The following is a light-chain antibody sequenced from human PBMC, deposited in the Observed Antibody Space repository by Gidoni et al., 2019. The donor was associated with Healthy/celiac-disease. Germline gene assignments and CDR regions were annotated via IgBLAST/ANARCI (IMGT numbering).Light chain of an antibody. V-gene: IGKV3-15*01. J-gene: IGKJ2*01. Sequence: EIVMTQSPATLSVSPGERATLSCRASQSVSSNLAWYQQKPGQAPRLLIYGASTRATGIPARFSGSGSGTEFTLTISSLQSEDFAVYYCQQYNNSPDTFXQXTKLEIK. CDR2: GAS. CDR3: QQYNNSPDT. CDR1: QSVSSN.